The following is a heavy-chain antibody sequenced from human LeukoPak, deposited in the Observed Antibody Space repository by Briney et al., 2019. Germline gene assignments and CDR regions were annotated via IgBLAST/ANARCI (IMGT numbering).Heavy chain of an antibody. Sequence: SQTLSLTCTVSGGSISSGGYYWSWIRQPPGKGLEWIGYIYHSGSTYYNPSLKSRVTISVDRSKNQFSLKLSSVTAADTAVYYCARGSTFDPWGQGTLVTVSS. CDR2: IYHSGST. CDR1: GGSISSGGYY. V-gene: IGHV4-30-2*01. D-gene: IGHD2-2*01. J-gene: IGHJ5*02. CDR3: ARGSTFDP.